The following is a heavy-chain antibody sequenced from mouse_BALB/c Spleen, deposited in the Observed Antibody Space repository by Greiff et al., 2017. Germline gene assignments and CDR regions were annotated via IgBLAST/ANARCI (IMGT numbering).Heavy chain of an antibody. Sequence: QVQLQQSGAELVRSGASVKISCKASGYAFSSSWMNWVKQRPGQGLEWIGRIYPGDGDTNYNGKFKGKATLTADKSSSTAYMQLSSLTSVDSAVYFCASGGVRRYFDVWGAGTTVTVSS. V-gene: IGHV1-80*01. D-gene: IGHD2-14*01. CDR1: GYAFSSSW. CDR3: ASGGVRRYFDV. CDR2: IYPGDGDT. J-gene: IGHJ1*01.